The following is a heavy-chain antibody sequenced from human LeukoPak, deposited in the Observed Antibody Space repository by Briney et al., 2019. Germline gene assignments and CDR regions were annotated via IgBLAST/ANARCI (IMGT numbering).Heavy chain of an antibody. CDR1: AGSFSNYY. V-gene: IGHV4-34*01. CDR2: INHRGNT. CDR3: ARGGRGIPTARQFYTGNWFDP. J-gene: IGHJ5*02. D-gene: IGHD2-2*01. Sequence: PSETLSLTCAVYAGSFSNYYWRWVRQPPGKGREGMGEINHRGNTNYNSTLTSRGNISVDTSKHQFSLRLNSVTAADTAVYYCARGGRGIPTARQFYTGNWFDPWGQGTLVTVSS.